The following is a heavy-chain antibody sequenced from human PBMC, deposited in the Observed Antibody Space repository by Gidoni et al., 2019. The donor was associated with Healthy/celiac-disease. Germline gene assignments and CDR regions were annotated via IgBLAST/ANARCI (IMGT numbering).Heavy chain of an antibody. CDR2: IIPILGIA. CDR1: GGTFSSYT. CDR3: ALKIAAAGSPLDY. V-gene: IGHV1-69*02. J-gene: IGHJ4*02. D-gene: IGHD6-13*01. Sequence: QVQLVQSGAEVKKPGSSVKVSCKASGGTFSSYTISWVRQAPGQGLEWMGRIIPILGIANYAQKFQGRVTITADKSTSTAYMELSSLRSEDTAVYYCALKIAAAGSPLDYWGQGTLVTVSS.